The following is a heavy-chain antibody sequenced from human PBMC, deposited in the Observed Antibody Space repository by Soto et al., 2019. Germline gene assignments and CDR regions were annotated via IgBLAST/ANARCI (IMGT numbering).Heavy chain of an antibody. Sequence: GGSLRLSCSASGFAFYGFAMHWVRQAPGKGLEYVAAISSNGGSIYYVDSVKGRFTISRDNSKSTLYLQMSSLRPEDTAVYYCVKGYGSGTYYVEYFDYRGQGILVTSPQ. CDR2: ISSNGGSI. V-gene: IGHV3-64D*06. CDR3: VKGYGSGTYYVEYFDY. D-gene: IGHD3-10*01. CDR1: GFAFYGFA. J-gene: IGHJ4*02.